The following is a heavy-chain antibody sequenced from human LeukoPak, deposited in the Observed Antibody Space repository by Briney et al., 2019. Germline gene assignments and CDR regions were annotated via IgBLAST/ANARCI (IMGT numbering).Heavy chain of an antibody. Sequence: PGGSLTLSCAPSRFTFTSYAMHWVRHAPGKGLEWVAVISYDGSNEYYGDYVKGRFTISRDNSKNTLYLQMNSLRAEDTALYYCARDAIREGSSWGNWFDPWGQGTLVTVSS. CDR3: ARDAIREGSSWGNWFDP. V-gene: IGHV3-30-3*01. D-gene: IGHD6-13*01. CDR1: RFTFTSYA. J-gene: IGHJ5*02. CDR2: ISYDGSNE.